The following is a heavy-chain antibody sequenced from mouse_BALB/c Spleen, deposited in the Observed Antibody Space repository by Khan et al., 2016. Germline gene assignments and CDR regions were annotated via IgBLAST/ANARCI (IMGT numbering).Heavy chain of an antibody. D-gene: IGHD1-2*01. CDR2: IYPGDGDT. V-gene: IGHV1-82*01. J-gene: IGHJ4*01. Sequence: QVQLKQSGPELVKPGASVKISCKASGYAFSSSWMNWVKQRPGQGLEWIGRIYPGDGDTNYNGKFKGKATLPADKSSSTAYMQLSSLTSVDSAVYFCARGYGYGAMDYWGQGTSVTVSS. CDR1: GYAFSSSW. CDR3: ARGYGYGAMDY.